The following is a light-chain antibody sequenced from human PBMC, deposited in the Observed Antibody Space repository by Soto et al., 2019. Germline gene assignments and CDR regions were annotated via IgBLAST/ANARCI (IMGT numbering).Light chain of an antibody. J-gene: IGKJ1*01. CDR1: QNIRNW. CDR2: DVS. V-gene: IGKV1-5*01. CDR3: QQYDSYWT. Sequence: DIQMTQSPSTLSASIVDSFTLTFRASQNIRNWLAWYQQKPGKAPKLLIYDVSSLESGVPPRFSGSGSGTDFTLTISGLQPDDFATYYCQQYDSYWTFGQGTKVDIK.